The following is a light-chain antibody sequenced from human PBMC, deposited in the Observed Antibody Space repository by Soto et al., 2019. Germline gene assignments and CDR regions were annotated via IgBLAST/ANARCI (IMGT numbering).Light chain of an antibody. CDR3: SSYTSSNTLVV. J-gene: IGLJ2*01. Sequence: QSALIQPRSVSGSPGQSVTISCTGTRRDLGAYNYVSWYQQHPGKAPKLMIYEVTNRPSGVSNRFSGSKSGNTASLTISGLQPEDEADYFCSSYTSSNTLVVFGGGTKLTVL. CDR2: EVT. CDR1: RRDLGAYNY. V-gene: IGLV2-14*01.